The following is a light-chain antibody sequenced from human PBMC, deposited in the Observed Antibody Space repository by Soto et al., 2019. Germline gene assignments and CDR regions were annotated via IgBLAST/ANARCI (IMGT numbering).Light chain of an antibody. CDR2: EVR. CDR3: SSYTSSSTHYV. CDR1: SGDVGGYNF. Sequence: QSVLTQPASVSGSPGQSITISCTGTSGDVGGYNFVSWYQQQPGKAPKLMIYEVRTRPPGVSNRFSGSKSGNTASLTISGLQAEDEADYYCSSYTSSSTHYVFGTGTKVTVL. V-gene: IGLV2-14*01. J-gene: IGLJ1*01.